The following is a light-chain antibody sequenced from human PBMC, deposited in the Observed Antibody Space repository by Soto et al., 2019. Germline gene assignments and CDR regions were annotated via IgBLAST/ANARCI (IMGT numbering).Light chain of an antibody. J-gene: IGLJ1*01. Sequence: QSVLTQPASVSGSPGQSIAISCTGTSSDVGGYSYVSWYQQQPGKAPKLVISDVSNRPSGVSDRFSGSNSGNTASLTISGLQTEDEADYYCASYTTLSTDVFGTGTKLTVL. CDR1: SSDVGGYSY. CDR3: ASYTTLSTDV. V-gene: IGLV2-14*01. CDR2: DVS.